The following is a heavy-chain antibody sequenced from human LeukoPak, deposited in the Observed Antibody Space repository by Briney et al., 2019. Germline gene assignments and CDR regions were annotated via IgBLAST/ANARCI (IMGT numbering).Heavy chain of an antibody. D-gene: IGHD6-19*01. V-gene: IGHV7-4-1*02. Sequence: GGSVKVSCKAAGYTFTCYYMHCVRQAPGQGLEWMGWINTNTGNPTYAQGFTGRFVFSLDTSVSTAYLQISSLKAEDTAVYYCARDVFLAVAGALVYWGQGTLVSVSS. CDR2: INTNTGNP. CDR3: ARDVFLAVAGALVY. CDR1: GYTFTCYY. J-gene: IGHJ4*02.